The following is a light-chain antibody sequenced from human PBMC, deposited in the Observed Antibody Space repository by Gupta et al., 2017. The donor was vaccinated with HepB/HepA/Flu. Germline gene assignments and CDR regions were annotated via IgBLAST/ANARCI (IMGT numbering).Light chain of an antibody. V-gene: IGKV2-30*02. CDR1: QSLVHTDGYIY. CDR2: KVS. J-gene: IGKJ4*02. Sequence: EVVMTQSPLSLPVTLGQSASISCKSSQSLVHTDGYIYLNWFHQRPGQSPRRLIYKVSKRDSGVPDRFSGSGSGTDFTLNSSRGEAEDVGVYYGMQCKFWRTFGEGTKVEI. CDR3: MQCKFWRT.